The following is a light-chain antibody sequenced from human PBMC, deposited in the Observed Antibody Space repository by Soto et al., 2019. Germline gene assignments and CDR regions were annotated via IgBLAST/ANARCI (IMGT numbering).Light chain of an antibody. CDR3: GTWYSSLSAVV. J-gene: IGLJ2*01. V-gene: IGLV1-51*01. CDR2: DNN. Sequence: QSVLTQPPSVSAAPGQKVTISCSGSSSNIGNNYVSWYQQLPGTAPKLLIYDNNQRPSGMPGRFSGSKSGTSATLGITGLQTGDEDDYYCGTWYSSLSAVVFGGGTKLTVL. CDR1: SSNIGNNY.